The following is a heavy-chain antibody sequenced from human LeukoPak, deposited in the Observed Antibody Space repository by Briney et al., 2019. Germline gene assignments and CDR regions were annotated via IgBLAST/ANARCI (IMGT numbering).Heavy chain of an antibody. CDR3: ARDLLNHIEPYYYMDV. J-gene: IGHJ6*03. CDR1: GGSISSSTYY. Sequence: SETLSLTCSVSGGSISSSTYYWGWIRQPPGKGLEWIGSIYYSGSTYYNPSLKSRVTISVDTSKNQFSLKLSSVTAADTAVYYCARDLLNHIEPYYYMDVWGKGTTVTVSS. CDR2: IYYSGST. D-gene: IGHD1-14*01. V-gene: IGHV4-39*07.